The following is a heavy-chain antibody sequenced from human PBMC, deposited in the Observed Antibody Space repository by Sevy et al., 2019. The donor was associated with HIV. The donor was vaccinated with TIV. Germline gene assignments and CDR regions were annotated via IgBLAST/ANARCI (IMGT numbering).Heavy chain of an antibody. J-gene: IGHJ6*02. V-gene: IGHV1-69*13. D-gene: IGHD2-2*01. CDR2: IIPIFGTS. CDR3: ARDCSSTTCLWGLDV. Sequence: ASVKVSCKASGGTFSSYDINWVRQAPGQGLEWVGQIIPIFGTSSYAHNFQGRVTITADESTSTAYMDLSSLRAEDTALYYCARDCSSTTCLWGLDVWGQGTTVTVSS. CDR1: GGTFSSYD.